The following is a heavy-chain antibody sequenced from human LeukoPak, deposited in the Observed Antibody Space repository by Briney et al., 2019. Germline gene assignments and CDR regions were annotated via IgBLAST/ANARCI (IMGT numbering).Heavy chain of an antibody. D-gene: IGHD4-17*01. CDR1: GYSFTSYW. Sequence: GESLKISCKGSGYSFTSYWIGWVRQMPGKGLEWMGIIYPGDSDTRYSPSFQGQVTISADKSISTAYLQWSSLKASDTAMYYCARQVVRYGDYLSYFDLWGRGTLVTVSS. J-gene: IGHJ2*01. V-gene: IGHV5-51*01. CDR2: IYPGDSDT. CDR3: ARQVVRYGDYLSYFDL.